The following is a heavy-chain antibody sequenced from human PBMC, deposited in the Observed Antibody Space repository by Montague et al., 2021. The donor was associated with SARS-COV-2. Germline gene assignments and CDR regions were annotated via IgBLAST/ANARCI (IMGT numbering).Heavy chain of an antibody. J-gene: IGHJ6*04. Sequence: SLRLSCAASGFTFSRYAMHWVRQAPGKGLEWVAVISYDGSNKYYADSVKGRFTISRDNSKNTLYLQMNSLRAEDTAVYYCARDLVVVAATPLDVWGKGTTATVSS. CDR2: ISYDGSNK. CDR1: GFTFSRYA. V-gene: IGHV3-30-3*01. CDR3: ARDLVVVAATPLDV. D-gene: IGHD2-15*01.